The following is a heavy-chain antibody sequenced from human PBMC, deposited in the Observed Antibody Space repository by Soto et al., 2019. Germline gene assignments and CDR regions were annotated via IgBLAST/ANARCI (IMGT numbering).Heavy chain of an antibody. J-gene: IGHJ4*02. CDR1: GFTVSSNY. D-gene: IGHD5-18*01. V-gene: IGHV3-66*01. CDR3: ASGRGYSYGYLFY. CDR2: IYSGGST. Sequence: EVQLVESGGGLVQPGGSLRLSCAASGFTVSSNYMSWVRQAPGKGLEWVSVIYSGGSTYYADSVKGRFTISRDNSKNTLYLQMNSLRAEDTAVYYCASGRGYSYGYLFYWGQGTLVTVSS.